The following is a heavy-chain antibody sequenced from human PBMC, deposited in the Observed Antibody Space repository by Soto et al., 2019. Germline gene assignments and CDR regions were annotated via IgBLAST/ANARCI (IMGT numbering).Heavy chain of an antibody. V-gene: IGHV4-34*01. CDR2: INHSGST. CDR3: ARYCSGGSCYANWFDP. CDR1: GGSFSGYY. J-gene: IGHJ5*02. D-gene: IGHD2-15*01. Sequence: QVQLQQWGAGLLKPSETLSLTCAVYGGSFSGYYWSWIRQPPGKGLEWIGEINHSGSTNYNPALKSRVTISVDTCKNQFSLKLSSVTAADTAVYYCARYCSGGSCYANWFDPWGQGTLVTVSS.